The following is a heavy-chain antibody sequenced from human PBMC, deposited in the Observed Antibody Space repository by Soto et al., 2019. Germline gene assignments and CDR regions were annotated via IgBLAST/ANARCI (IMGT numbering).Heavy chain of an antibody. Sequence: QVQLQESGPGLVKPSETLSLTCTVSGGSISSYYWSWIRQPPGKGLEWIGYIYYSGSTNYNPSLKSRVTISVDTSKNQFSLKLSSVTAADTAVYYRAREPSNPYYYYGMDVWGQGTTVTVSS. CDR2: IYYSGST. J-gene: IGHJ6*02. CDR1: GGSISSYY. CDR3: AREPSNPYYYYGMDV. V-gene: IGHV4-59*01.